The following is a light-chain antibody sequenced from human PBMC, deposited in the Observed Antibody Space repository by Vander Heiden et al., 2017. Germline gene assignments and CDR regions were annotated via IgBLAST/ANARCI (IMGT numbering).Light chain of an antibody. J-gene: IGKJ2*03. V-gene: IGKV3-20*01. CDR2: GAA. CDR1: QSVRSSY. Sequence: EIVLTQPPGILSLSRGEIATLSCRASQSVRSSYLDWYQQKPGRSPRLLIYGAASRATGMPDRISGSRSGTEFTLTISRLEHADFAVYYCEQYGNRNMYSFGQGTKVEIK. CDR3: EQYGNRNMYS.